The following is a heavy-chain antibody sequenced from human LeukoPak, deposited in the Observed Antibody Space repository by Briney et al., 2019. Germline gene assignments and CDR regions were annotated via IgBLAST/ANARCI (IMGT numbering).Heavy chain of an antibody. D-gene: IGHD3-3*01. CDR2: INQDGRGK. CDR3: ARWNSYYH. J-gene: IGHJ5*02. V-gene: IGHV3-7*03. CDR1: GFTFGNYY. Sequence: GGSLRLSCAAAGFTFGNYYMGWVRQAPRSGLEWVANINQDGRGKFYVGSVEGRFTISRDNAKNSLYLQMNSLRVEDTAVYYCARWNSYYHWGQGVLVTVSS.